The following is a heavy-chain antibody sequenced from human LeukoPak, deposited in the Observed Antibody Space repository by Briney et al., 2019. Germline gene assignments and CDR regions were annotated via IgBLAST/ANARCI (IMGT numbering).Heavy chain of an antibody. J-gene: IGHJ4*02. CDR3: ATGFEDSGLPLDY. CDR2: ISYDGSNK. D-gene: IGHD1-26*01. CDR1: GFTFSSYA. V-gene: IGHV3-30*04. Sequence: PGRSLRLSCAASGFTFSSYAMHWVRQAPGKGLEWVAVISYDGSNKYYADSVKGRFTISRDNSKNTLYLQMNSLRAEDTAVYYCATGFEDSGLPLDYWGQGTLVTVSS.